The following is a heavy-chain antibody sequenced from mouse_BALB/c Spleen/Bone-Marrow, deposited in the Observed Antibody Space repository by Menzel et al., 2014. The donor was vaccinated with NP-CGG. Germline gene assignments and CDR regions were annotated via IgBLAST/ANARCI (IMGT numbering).Heavy chain of an antibody. CDR1: GYTFTSYV. D-gene: IGHD1-1*01. Sequence: VQLKQSGPELVKPGASVKMSCKASGYTFTSYVMHWVKQKPGQGLEWIGYINPYNDGTKYNEKFKGKATLTSDKSSSTAYMELSSLTSEDSAVYYCARWGIIYYYGSSPYAMDYWGQGTSVTVYS. CDR2: INPYNDGT. V-gene: IGHV1-14*01. J-gene: IGHJ4*01. CDR3: ARWGIIYYYGSSPYAMDY.